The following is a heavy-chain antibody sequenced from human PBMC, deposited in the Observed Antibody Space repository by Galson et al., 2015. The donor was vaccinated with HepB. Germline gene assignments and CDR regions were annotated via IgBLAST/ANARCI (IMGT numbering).Heavy chain of an antibody. Sequence: SVKVSCKASGYTFTSYYMHWVRQAPGQGLEWMGIINPSGGSTSYAQKFQGRVTMTRDTSTSTVYMELSSLRSEDTAVYYCAREQGDHSSKSSGPLVRDYYYGMDVWGQGTTVTVSS. CDR2: INPSGGST. D-gene: IGHD6-13*01. J-gene: IGHJ6*02. CDR3: AREQGDHSSKSSGPLVRDYYYGMDV. V-gene: IGHV1-46*03. CDR1: GYTFTSYY.